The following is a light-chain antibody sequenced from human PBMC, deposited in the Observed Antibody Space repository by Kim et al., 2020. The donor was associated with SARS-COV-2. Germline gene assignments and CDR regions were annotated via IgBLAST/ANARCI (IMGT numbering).Light chain of an antibody. J-gene: IGKJ1*01. Sequence: GDRVIISCRASESITKYLNWYQQKPGRAPNLLIYTASSLQSGVPSRFSGSGYGTDFTLTISSLQPEDFATYYCQQSYKTPRTFGQGTKVE. CDR3: QQSYKTPRT. CDR1: ESITKY. V-gene: IGKV1-39*01. CDR2: TAS.